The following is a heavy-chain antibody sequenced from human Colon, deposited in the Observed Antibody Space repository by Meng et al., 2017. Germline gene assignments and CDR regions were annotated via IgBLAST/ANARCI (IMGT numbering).Heavy chain of an antibody. J-gene: IGHJ4*02. CDR1: GDSISSGNG. D-gene: IGHD6-13*01. Sequence: GPLEAAGPGLVKPSGTPSLTCAVSGDSISSGNGWTWVRQPPGKGLEWIGEIYPSGRTSSNPSLQGRVTILLDKSKNQFSLELNSVTAADTAIYFCARKRTSPGTLGFDYWGQGTLVTVSS. CDR2: IYPSGRT. CDR3: ARKRTSPGTLGFDY. V-gene: IGHV4-4*02.